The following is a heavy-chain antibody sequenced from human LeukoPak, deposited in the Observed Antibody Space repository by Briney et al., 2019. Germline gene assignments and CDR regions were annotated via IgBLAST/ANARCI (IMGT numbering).Heavy chain of an antibody. CDR1: GGSFSGYY. D-gene: IGHD5-18*01. V-gene: IGHV4-34*01. CDR2: INHSGST. CDR3: APRGYSYGYRDY. Sequence: PSETLSLTCAVYGGSFSGYYWSWIRPPPGKGLEWIGEINHSGSTNYNPSLKSRVTISVDTSKNLFSLKLSSVTAADTAVYYCAPRGYSYGYRDYWGQGTLVTVSS. J-gene: IGHJ4*02.